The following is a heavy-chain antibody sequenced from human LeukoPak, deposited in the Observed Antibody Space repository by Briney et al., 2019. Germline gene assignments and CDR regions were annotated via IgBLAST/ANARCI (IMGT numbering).Heavy chain of an antibody. CDR1: GFTFSSYS. D-gene: IGHD3-10*01. V-gene: IGHV3-48*04. CDR2: ISSSSSTI. J-gene: IGHJ4*02. CDR3: ARVARFGELLYRLFDY. Sequence: GGSLRLSCAASGFTFSSYSMNWVRQAPGKGLEWVSYISSSSSTIYYADSVKGRFTISRDNAKNSLYLQMNSLRAEDTAVYYCARVARFGELLYRLFDYWGQGTLVTVSS.